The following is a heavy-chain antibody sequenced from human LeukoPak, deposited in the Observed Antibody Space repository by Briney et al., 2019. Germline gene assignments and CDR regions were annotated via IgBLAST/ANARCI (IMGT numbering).Heavy chain of an antibody. CDR2: IYSGGST. J-gene: IGHJ4*02. CDR3: ARARGYSYGLNY. Sequence: GGSLRLSCAASGFTVSSNYMSWVHQAPGKGLEWVSVIYSGGSTYYADSVKGRFTISRDNSKNTLYLQMNSLRAEDTAVYYCARARGYSYGLNYWGQGTLVTVSS. CDR1: GFTVSSNY. V-gene: IGHV3-53*01. D-gene: IGHD5-18*01.